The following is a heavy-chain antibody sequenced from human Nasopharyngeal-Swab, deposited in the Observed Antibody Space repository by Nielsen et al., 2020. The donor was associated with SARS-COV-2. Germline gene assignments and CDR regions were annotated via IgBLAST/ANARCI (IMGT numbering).Heavy chain of an antibody. CDR3: ARGLESSGFSLFPEYYFDY. Sequence: GESLKISCAASGFIVSSNYMSWVRQAPGKGLEWVSIIYSGGSTYYADSVKGRFTISRDNSKNTLYLQMNSLRAEDTAAYYCARGLESSGFSLFPEYYFDYWGQGTLVTVSS. CDR1: GFIVSSNY. J-gene: IGHJ4*02. CDR2: IYSGGST. V-gene: IGHV3-53*01. D-gene: IGHD6-19*01.